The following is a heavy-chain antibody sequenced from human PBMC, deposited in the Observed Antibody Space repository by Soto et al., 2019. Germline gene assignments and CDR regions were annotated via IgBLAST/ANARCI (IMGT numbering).Heavy chain of an antibody. J-gene: IGHJ4*02. CDR2: ISHDGTNK. Sequence: QVQLVXXXXXVVQPGRSLRLSCAASGFTXSSYGMHWVRQAPGKGLEGVAVISHDGTNKYYADSVKGRFTISRDNSKNTLYLQINSLRAEDTAVYYCAKEREMATIPFDYWGQGTLVTVAS. CDR1: GFTXSSYG. D-gene: IGHD5-12*01. CDR3: AKEREMATIPFDY. V-gene: IGHV3-30*18.